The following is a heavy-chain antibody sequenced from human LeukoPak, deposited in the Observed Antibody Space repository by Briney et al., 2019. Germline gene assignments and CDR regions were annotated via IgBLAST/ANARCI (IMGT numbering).Heavy chain of an antibody. Sequence: GGSLRLSCAASGFNVGSNYMNWVRQAPGKGLEWVSIIYSGGTTYYADSVKGRFTISRDNSKNTLYLQMNSLRAEDTAVYYCASALRIYYYFDYWGQGTLVTVSS. CDR1: GFNVGSNY. D-gene: IGHD1-26*01. J-gene: IGHJ4*02. CDR2: IYSGGTT. V-gene: IGHV3-66*01. CDR3: ASALRIYYYFDY.